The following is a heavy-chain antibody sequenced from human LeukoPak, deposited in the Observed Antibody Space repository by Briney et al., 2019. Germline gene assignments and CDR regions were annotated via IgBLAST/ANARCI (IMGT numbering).Heavy chain of an antibody. CDR3: AKDISTRWYSSTPLPGDY. J-gene: IGHJ4*02. CDR1: GFTFSSYA. CDR2: ITGSGGNT. V-gene: IGHV3-23*01. D-gene: IGHD6-13*01. Sequence: GGSLRLSCAASGFTFSSYAMTWVRQAPGRGLEWVSGITGSGGNTYYADSVKGRFTISRDNSKNTLYLQMSSLRAEDTAIYYCAKDISTRWYSSTPLPGDYWGQGTLVTVSS.